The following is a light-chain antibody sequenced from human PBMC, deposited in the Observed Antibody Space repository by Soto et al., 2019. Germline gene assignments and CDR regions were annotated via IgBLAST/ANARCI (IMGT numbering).Light chain of an antibody. CDR3: QQHGQWPIT. CDR1: QTVSSS. J-gene: IGKJ5*01. V-gene: IGKV3-11*01. Sequence: EIVLTQSPATLSLSPGERATLSCRASQTVSSSLAWYQQKPGQAPRLLIYEVSNRATGIPARFSGSGSGADFTLTISSLEPGDFATYYCQQHGQWPITFGQGTRLEIK. CDR2: EVS.